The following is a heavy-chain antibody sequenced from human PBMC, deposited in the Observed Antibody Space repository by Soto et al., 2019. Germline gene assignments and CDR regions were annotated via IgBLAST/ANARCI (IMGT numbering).Heavy chain of an antibody. CDR3: ANSPDYYYDSTGSYSPNAMDV. V-gene: IGHV3-33*06. CDR1: GFTFSSYG. D-gene: IGHD3-22*01. J-gene: IGHJ6*02. CDR2: IWYDGSNK. Sequence: GGSLRLSCAASGFTFSSYGVHWVRQAPGKGLEWVAVIWYDGSNKYYADSEKGRFTISRDNSKNTLYLQMNSLRAEDTAEYYCANSPDYYYDSTGSYSPNAMDVWGQGTTVTVSS.